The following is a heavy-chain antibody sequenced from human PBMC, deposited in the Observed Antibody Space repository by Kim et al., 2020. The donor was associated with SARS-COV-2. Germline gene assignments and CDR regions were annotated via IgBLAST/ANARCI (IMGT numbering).Heavy chain of an antibody. CDR2: ISAYNGNT. V-gene: IGHV1-18*01. CDR1: GYTFTSYG. J-gene: IGHJ3*02. D-gene: IGHD3-9*01. CDR3: ARDRTYYDILTAGEAFDI. Sequence: ASVKVSCKASGYTFTSYGISWVRQAPGQGLEWMGWISAYNGNTNYAQKLQGRVTMTTDTSTSTAYMELRSLRSDDTAVYYCARDRTYYDILTAGEAFDIWGQGTMVTVSS.